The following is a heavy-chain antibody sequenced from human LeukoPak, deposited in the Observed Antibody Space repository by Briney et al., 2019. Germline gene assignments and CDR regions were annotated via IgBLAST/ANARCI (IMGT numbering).Heavy chain of an antibody. D-gene: IGHD1-26*01. CDR3: ARGRVGATTFDY. CDR1: GGSFSGYY. Sequence: PSETLSLTCAVYGGSFSGYYWSWIRRPPGKGLEWIGEINHSGSTNYNPSLKSRVTISVDTSKNQFSLKLSSVTAADTAVYYCARGRVGATTFDYWGQGTLVTVSS. CDR2: INHSGST. J-gene: IGHJ4*02. V-gene: IGHV4-34*01.